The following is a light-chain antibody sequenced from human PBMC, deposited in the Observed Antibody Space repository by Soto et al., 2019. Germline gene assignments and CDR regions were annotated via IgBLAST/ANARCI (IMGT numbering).Light chain of an antibody. CDR2: RAS. Sequence: EIVLTKSPGPLSLSPAAIATLFCSASQSVSNSYLAWYQQKPGQAPRLLMYRASTRATGVSARFSGSGSGTVFTLTISSLQFEDSAIYFCHQYSSWPLTFGQGTRLEIK. J-gene: IGKJ5*01. V-gene: IGKV3-15*01. CDR3: HQYSSWPLT. CDR1: QSVSNSY.